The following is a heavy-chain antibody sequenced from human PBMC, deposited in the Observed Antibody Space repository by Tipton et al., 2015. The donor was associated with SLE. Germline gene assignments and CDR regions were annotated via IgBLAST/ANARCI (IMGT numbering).Heavy chain of an antibody. CDR2: IKQDGSEK. D-gene: IGHD3-3*01. CDR3: AREDLPIYFDFWSGPIGSYFDY. J-gene: IGHJ4*02. Sequence: SLRLSCAASGFTFSSYWMSWVRQAPGKGLEWVANIKQDGSEKYYVDSVKGRFTISRDNAKNSLYLQMNSLRAEDTAVYYCAREDLPIYFDFWSGPIGSYFDYWGQGTLVTVSS. CDR1: GFTFSSYW. V-gene: IGHV3-7*01.